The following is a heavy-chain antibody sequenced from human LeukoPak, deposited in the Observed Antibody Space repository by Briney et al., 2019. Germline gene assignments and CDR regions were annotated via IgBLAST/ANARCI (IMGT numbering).Heavy chain of an antibody. J-gene: IGHJ6*02. CDR1: GDSVSSNSAA. V-gene: IGHV6-1*01. D-gene: IGHD4-17*01. CDR3: ARDRRGDYGDYSIYYGMDV. Sequence: SQTLPLTCAISGDSVSSNSAAWNWIRQSPSRGLEWLGRTYYRSKWYNDYAVSVKSRITINPDTSKNQFSLQLNSVTPEDTAVYYCARDRRGDYGDYSIYYGMDVWGQGTTVTVSS. CDR2: TYYRSKWYN.